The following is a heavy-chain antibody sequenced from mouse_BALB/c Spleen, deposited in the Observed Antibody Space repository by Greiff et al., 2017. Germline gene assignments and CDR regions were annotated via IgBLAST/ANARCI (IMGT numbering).Heavy chain of an antibody. CDR3: AREITTATYAMDY. V-gene: IGHV5-9-4*01. D-gene: IGHD1-2*01. J-gene: IGHJ4*01. CDR1: GFTFSSYA. CDR2: ISSGGSYT. Sequence: EVMLVESGGGLVKPGGSLKLSCAASGFTFSSYAMSWVRQSPEKRLEWVAEISSGGSYTYYPDTVTGRFTISRDNAKNTLYLEMSSLRSEDTAMYYCAREITTATYAMDYWGQGTSVTVSS.